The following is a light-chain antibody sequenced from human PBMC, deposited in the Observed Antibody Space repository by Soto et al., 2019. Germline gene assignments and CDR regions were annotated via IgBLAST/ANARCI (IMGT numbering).Light chain of an antibody. V-gene: IGKV3-15*01. CDR2: GAS. CDR1: QSVSSN. Sequence: EIVMTQSPATLSVSPGERATLSCRASQSVSSNLAWYQQKPGQAPRLLIYGASTRATGIPARFSGSGSGTAVTLTISSLQSADFAVYYCQQYNNWPPTFGQGTKVEIK. J-gene: IGKJ1*01. CDR3: QQYNNWPPT.